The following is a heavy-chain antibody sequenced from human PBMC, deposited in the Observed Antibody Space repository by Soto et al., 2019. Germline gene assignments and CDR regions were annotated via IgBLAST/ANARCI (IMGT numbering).Heavy chain of an antibody. V-gene: IGHV3-30*18. CDR2: ISYDGSNK. Sequence: GGSLRLSCAASGFTFSSYGMHWVRQAPGKGLEWVAVISYDGSNKYYADSVKGRFTISRDNSKNTLYLQMNSLRAEDTAVYYCAKLSAYGDPVDYWGQGTLVTVSS. CDR3: AKLSAYGDPVDY. D-gene: IGHD4-17*01. CDR1: GFTFSSYG. J-gene: IGHJ4*02.